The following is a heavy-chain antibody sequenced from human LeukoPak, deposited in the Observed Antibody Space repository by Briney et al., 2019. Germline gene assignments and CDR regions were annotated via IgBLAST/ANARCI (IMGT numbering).Heavy chain of an antibody. CDR3: ARAGERGYYYDSSGSPVDY. J-gene: IGHJ4*02. CDR2: INHSGST. CDR1: GGSFSGYY. V-gene: IGHV4-34*01. Sequence: SETLSLTCAVHGGSFSGYYWSWIRQPPGKGLEWIGEINHSGSTNYNPSLKSRVTISVDTSKNQFSLKLSSVTAADTAVYYCARAGERGYYYDSSGSPVDYWGQGTLVTVSS. D-gene: IGHD3-22*01.